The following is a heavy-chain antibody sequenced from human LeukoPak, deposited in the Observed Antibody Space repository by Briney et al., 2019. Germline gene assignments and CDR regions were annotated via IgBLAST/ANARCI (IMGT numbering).Heavy chain of an antibody. D-gene: IGHD3-16*02. Sequence: ASVKVSRKASGYTFTGYYMHWVRQAPGQGLEWMGWINPNSGGTNYAQKFQGWVTMTRDTSISTAYMELSRLRSDDTAVYYCARGDYVWGSYRFCDYWGQGTLVTVSS. CDR3: ARGDYVWGSYRFCDY. CDR2: INPNSGGT. CDR1: GYTFTGYY. J-gene: IGHJ4*02. V-gene: IGHV1-2*04.